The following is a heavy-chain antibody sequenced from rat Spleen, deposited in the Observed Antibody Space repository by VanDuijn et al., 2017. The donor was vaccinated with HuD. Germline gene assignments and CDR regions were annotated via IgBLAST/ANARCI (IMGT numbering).Heavy chain of an antibody. CDR3: ATTGGGPFDY. V-gene: IGHV5-29*01. Sequence: EVQLAESGGGLVQPGRSLKLSCAASGFTFSNYGMAWVRQTPTKGLEWVATINYDGTSTFYRDSVRARFTISRDNAKSTLYLQMDSRRSEDTATYYCATTGGGPFDYWGQGVMVTVSS. CDR1: GFTFSNYG. CDR2: INYDGTST. J-gene: IGHJ2*01. D-gene: IGHD1-11*01.